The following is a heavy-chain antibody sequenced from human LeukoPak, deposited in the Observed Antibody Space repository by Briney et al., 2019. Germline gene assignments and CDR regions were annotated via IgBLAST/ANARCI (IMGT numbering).Heavy chain of an antibody. Sequence: SETLSLTCTVSGGSISSYYWSWIRQPPGKGLEWIGCIYYSGSSNYNPSLKSRVTISVDTSKNQCTLKLSSVTAADTAVYYCARGGDGYNPGLFDYWGQGTLVTVSS. D-gene: IGHD5-24*01. V-gene: IGHV4-59*01. CDR2: IYYSGSS. CDR3: ARGGDGYNPGLFDY. J-gene: IGHJ4*02. CDR1: GGSISSYY.